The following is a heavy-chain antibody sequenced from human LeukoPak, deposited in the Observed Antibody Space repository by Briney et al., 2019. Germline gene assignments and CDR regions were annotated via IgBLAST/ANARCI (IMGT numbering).Heavy chain of an antibody. CDR2: ISSNGGST. Sequence: GGSLRLSCAASGFTFSSYAMHWVRQAPGKGLEYVSAISSNGGSTYYANSVKGRFTISRDNSKNTLYLQMGSLRAEDMAVYYCARGLLEGSGSYPPSLGYWGQGTLVTVSS. J-gene: IGHJ4*02. V-gene: IGHV3-64*01. CDR3: ARGLLEGSGSYPPSLGY. CDR1: GFTFSSYA. D-gene: IGHD3-10*01.